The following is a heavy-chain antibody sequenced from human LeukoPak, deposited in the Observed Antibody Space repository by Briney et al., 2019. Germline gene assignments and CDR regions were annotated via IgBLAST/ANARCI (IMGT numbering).Heavy chain of an antibody. CDR2: IYTSGST. V-gene: IGHV4-4*07. D-gene: IGHD6-6*01. CDR1: GGSISSYY. J-gene: IGHJ5*02. Sequence: SETLSLICTVSGGSISSYYWSWIRQPAGKGLEWIGRIYTSGSTNYNPSLKSRVTMSVDTSKNQFSLKLSSVTAADTAVYYCARDGAPFEYSSSRNWFDPWGQGTLVTVSS. CDR3: ARDGAPFEYSSSRNWFDP.